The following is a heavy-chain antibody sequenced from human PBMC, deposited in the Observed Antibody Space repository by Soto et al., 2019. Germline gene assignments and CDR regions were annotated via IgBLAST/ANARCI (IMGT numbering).Heavy chain of an antibody. CDR1: GFTFSSYA. CDR2: IIVSGGIT. D-gene: IGHD2-15*01. Sequence: GGSLRLSCAASGFTFSSYAMSWVRQAPGKGLEWVSAIIVSGGITYYADSVKGRFTISRDNSNNTLYLQMNSLRAEDTAVYYCAKWGGYCSGGSCPPYYYYGMDVWGQGTTVTVSS. CDR3: AKWGGYCSGGSCPPYYYYGMDV. J-gene: IGHJ6*02. V-gene: IGHV3-23*01.